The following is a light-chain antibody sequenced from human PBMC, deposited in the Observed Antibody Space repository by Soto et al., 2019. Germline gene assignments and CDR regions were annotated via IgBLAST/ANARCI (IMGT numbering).Light chain of an antibody. CDR3: QQRSNWTWT. Sequence: EFVMKQSPATVSVSPGERVTLXXRASQNVNSNLAWYQQKPGKPPRLXIYGAYTRATGVPARFSGSGAGTDFTLTSNSLQSEDFAVYYCQQRSNWTWTFGQGTKVEIK. J-gene: IGKJ1*01. CDR2: GAY. V-gene: IGKV3-15*01. CDR1: QNVNSN.